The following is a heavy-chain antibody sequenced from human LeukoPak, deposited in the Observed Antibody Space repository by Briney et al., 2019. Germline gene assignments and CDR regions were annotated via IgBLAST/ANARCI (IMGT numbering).Heavy chain of an antibody. Sequence: PGGSLRLSCAASGFTFSSYSMNWVRQAPGKGLEWVSSISSSSSYIYYADSVKGRFTISRDNAKNSLYLQMNSLRAEDTAVYYCARAGSSSWYGNWFDPWGQGTLVPVSS. CDR2: ISSSSSYI. CDR3: ARAGSSSWYGNWFDP. J-gene: IGHJ5*02. CDR1: GFTFSSYS. V-gene: IGHV3-21*01. D-gene: IGHD6-13*01.